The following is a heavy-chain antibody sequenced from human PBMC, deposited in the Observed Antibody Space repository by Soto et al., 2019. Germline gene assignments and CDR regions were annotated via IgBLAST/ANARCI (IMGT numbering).Heavy chain of an antibody. CDR1: GFTFGNYF. D-gene: IGHD1-1*01. Sequence: EVQLLESGGGLVQPGESLRLSCAASGFTFGNYFMNWVRQAPGKGLEWVSDISSNGGRTHYADSVRGRFTISRDNSRNTLYLQMSSLRAEDTPLYYCAKDLHWYGMDVWGQGTTVTVSS. V-gene: IGHV3-23*01. J-gene: IGHJ6*02. CDR3: AKDLHWYGMDV. CDR2: ISSNGGRT.